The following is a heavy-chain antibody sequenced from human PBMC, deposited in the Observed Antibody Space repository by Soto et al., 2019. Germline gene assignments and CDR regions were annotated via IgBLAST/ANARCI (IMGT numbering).Heavy chain of an antibody. V-gene: IGHV1-3*01. CDR3: ARDVLRYFDWSQILDY. CDR2: INAGNGNT. CDR1: GYTFTSYA. J-gene: IGHJ4*02. D-gene: IGHD3-9*01. Sequence: ASVKVSCKASGYTFTSYAMHWVRQAPGQRLEWMGWINAGNGNTKYSQKFQGRVTITRDTSACTAYMELSSLRSEDTVVYYCARDVLRYFDWSQILDYWGQGTLVTVSS.